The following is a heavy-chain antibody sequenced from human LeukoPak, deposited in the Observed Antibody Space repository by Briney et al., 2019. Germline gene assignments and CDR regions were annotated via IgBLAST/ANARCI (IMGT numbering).Heavy chain of an antibody. Sequence: SETLSLTCTVSDGSISSGSYYWSWIRQPAGKGLEWIGRIYTSGSTNYNHSLKSRVTISVDTPKNQFSLKLSSVTAADTAVYYCARDQQQLAIDYWGQGTLVTVSS. J-gene: IGHJ4*02. CDR3: ARDQQQLAIDY. V-gene: IGHV4-61*02. D-gene: IGHD6-13*01. CDR2: IYTSGST. CDR1: DGSISSGSYY.